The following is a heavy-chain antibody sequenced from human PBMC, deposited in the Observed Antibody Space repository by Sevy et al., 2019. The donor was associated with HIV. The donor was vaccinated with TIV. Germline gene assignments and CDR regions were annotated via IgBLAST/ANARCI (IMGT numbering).Heavy chain of an antibody. CDR1: GFTFSDYY. CDR2: ISSSGSTI. J-gene: IGHJ3*02. CDR3: ARDIPYYDSSGYLRNDAFDI. V-gene: IGHV3-11*01. Sequence: GGSLRLSCAASGFTFSDYYMSWIRQAPGKGLEWVSYISSSGSTIYYADSVKGRFTISRDNAKNSLYLKMNSLRAEDTAVYYCARDIPYYDSSGYLRNDAFDIWGQGTMVTVSS. D-gene: IGHD3-22*01.